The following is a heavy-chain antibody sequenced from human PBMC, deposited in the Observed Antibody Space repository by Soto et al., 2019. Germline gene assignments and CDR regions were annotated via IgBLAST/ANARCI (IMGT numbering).Heavy chain of an antibody. V-gene: IGHV1-46*01. Sequence: ASVKVSCKASGYTFTSYYMHWVRQAPGQGLEWMGIINPSGGSTSYAQKFQGRVTMTRDTSTSTVYMELSSLRSEDTAVYYCARDYLPGFGTYYYYGMDVRGQGTTVTVSS. CDR2: INPSGGST. CDR3: ARDYLPGFGTYYYYGMDV. CDR1: GYTFTSYY. D-gene: IGHD3-16*01. J-gene: IGHJ6*02.